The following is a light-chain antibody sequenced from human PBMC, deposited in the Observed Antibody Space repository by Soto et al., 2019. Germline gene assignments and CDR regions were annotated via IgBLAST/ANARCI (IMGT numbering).Light chain of an antibody. Sequence: DIQVTQSPSSLSASVVDRFTITFLASQDIGNDLGWYQQEPGKAPRRLIYSASNVQSGVPSRFSGSRSGTEFTLTISSLQPEDFVTYHCLQHKTFPWTFGQGTKVDIK. CDR2: SAS. J-gene: IGKJ1*01. CDR3: LQHKTFPWT. V-gene: IGKV1-17*01. CDR1: QDIGND.